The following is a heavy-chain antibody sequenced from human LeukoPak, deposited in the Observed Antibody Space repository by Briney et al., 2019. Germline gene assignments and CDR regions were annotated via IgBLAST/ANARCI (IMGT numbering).Heavy chain of an antibody. CDR1: GFTFSSYA. Sequence: GGSLRLSCAASGFTFSSYAMSWVRQAPGKGREGVAAISGSGGSTYYADSVKARFPISRDNSKTTLYLQMNSLRAEDTAVYYCAKDSARLARGEFDPWGQGTLVTVSS. V-gene: IGHV3-23*01. CDR2: ISGSGGST. J-gene: IGHJ5*02. D-gene: IGHD3-10*01. CDR3: AKDSARLARGEFDP.